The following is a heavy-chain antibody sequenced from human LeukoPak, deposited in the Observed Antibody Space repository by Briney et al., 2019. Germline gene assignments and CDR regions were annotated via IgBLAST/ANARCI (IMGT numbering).Heavy chain of an antibody. V-gene: IGHV5-51*01. CDR3: ARHTNDYGGYGDY. D-gene: IGHD4-23*01. J-gene: IGHJ4*02. CDR2: IYPGDSDT. Sequence: RGESLKISCKGSGYRFTSYWIGWVRQMPGKGLEWMGIIYPGDSDTRYSPSFQGQVTISADKSISAAYLQWSSLKASDTAMYYCARHTNDYGGYGDYWGQGTLVTVSS. CDR1: GYRFTSYW.